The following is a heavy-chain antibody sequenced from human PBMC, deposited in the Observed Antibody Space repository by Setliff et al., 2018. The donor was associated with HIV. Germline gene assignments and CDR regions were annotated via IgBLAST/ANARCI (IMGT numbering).Heavy chain of an antibody. V-gene: IGHV4-59*11. Sequence: SETLSLTCTVSGDSITGHYWNWIRQPPGKGLEWIGYIFYTGSTNYNPSLKSRVTISVDTSKKQFFLKVSSVTAADTAVYYCVRGYCSSTTCYDDYYLDLWGRGTLVTVSS. J-gene: IGHJ2*01. CDR1: GDSITGHY. CDR3: VRGYCSSTTCYDDYYLDL. CDR2: IFYTGST. D-gene: IGHD2-2*01.